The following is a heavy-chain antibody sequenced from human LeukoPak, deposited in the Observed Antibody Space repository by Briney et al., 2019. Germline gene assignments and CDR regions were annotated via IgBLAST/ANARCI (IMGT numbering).Heavy chain of an antibody. D-gene: IGHD3-10*02. J-gene: IGHJ6*04. CDR1: GFTFSSYA. CDR2: ISSSGSTI. V-gene: IGHV3-48*03. CDR3: AELGITMIGGV. Sequence: GGSLRLSCAASGFTFSSYAMNWVGQAPGKGLEGVSYISSSGSTIYYADSVKGGFTISRDNAKNSLYLQMNSLRAEDTAVYYCAELGITMIGGVWGKGTTVTISS.